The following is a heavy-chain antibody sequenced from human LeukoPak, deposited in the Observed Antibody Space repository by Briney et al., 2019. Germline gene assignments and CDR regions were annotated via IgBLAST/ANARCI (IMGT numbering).Heavy chain of an antibody. CDR2: IKSKTDGGTT. CDR3: TSNSGYDFHY. J-gene: IGHJ4*02. D-gene: IGHD5-12*01. CDR1: GFTFSNAW. V-gene: IGHV3-15*01. Sequence: GGSLRLSCAASGFTFSNAWMSWVRQAPGKGLEWVGRIKSKTDGGTTDYAAPVKGRFTVSRDDSKNTLYLQMNSLKTEDTAAYYCTSNSGYDFHYWGQGTLVTVSS.